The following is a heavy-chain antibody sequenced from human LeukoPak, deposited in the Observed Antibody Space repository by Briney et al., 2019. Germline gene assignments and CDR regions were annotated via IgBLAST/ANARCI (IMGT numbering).Heavy chain of an antibody. Sequence: SETLSLTCTVSGRSISSYYWSWIRQPPGKGLEWIGYIYYSGRTNYNPSLKSRVTISLDTSKKQFSLKLSSMTAADTAVYYCARMWNSNFDYWGQGTLVTVSS. D-gene: IGHD1/OR15-1a*01. V-gene: IGHV4-59*01. J-gene: IGHJ4*02. CDR3: ARMWNSNFDY. CDR1: GRSISSYY. CDR2: IYYSGRT.